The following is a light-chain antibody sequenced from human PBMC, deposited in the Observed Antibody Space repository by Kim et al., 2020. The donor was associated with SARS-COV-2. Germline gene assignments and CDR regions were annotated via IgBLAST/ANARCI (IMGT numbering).Light chain of an antibody. V-gene: IGLV3-1*01. CDR3: QAWDSSTVV. CDR1: KLGDKY. J-gene: IGLJ2*01. Sequence: VSPGQTASITCSGDKLGDKYACWYQQKPGQSPVLVIYQDSKRPSGIPERFSSSNSGNTATLTISGTQAMDEADYYCQAWDSSTVVFGGGTQLTVL. CDR2: QDS.